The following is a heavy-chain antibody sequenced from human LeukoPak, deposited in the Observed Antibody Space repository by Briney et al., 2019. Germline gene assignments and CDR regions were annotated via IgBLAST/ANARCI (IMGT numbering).Heavy chain of an antibody. D-gene: IGHD3-10*01. CDR3: GRVRVGSDAFDI. Sequence: GGSLRLSCAASGFTFSSYSMNWVRQAPGKGLEWVSSISSSSSYIYYADSVKGRFTISRDNAKNSLYLQMNSLRAEDTAVYYCGRVRVGSDAFDIWGQGTMVTVSS. CDR1: GFTFSSYS. CDR2: ISSSSSYI. J-gene: IGHJ3*02. V-gene: IGHV3-21*01.